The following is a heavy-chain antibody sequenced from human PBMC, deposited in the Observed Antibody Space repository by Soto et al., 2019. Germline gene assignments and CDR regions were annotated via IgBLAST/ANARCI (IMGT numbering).Heavy chain of an antibody. CDR3: ASRFYDSTKFDP. CDR2: ISGSGGST. Sequence: GGSLRLSCAASGFIFSSYAMSWVRQAPGKGLEWVSTISGSGGSTYYADSVKGRFTISRDNSKNTLYLQMNSLRAEDTAVYYCASRFYDSTKFDPWGQGALVTVSS. D-gene: IGHD3-22*01. V-gene: IGHV3-23*01. CDR1: GFIFSSYA. J-gene: IGHJ5*02.